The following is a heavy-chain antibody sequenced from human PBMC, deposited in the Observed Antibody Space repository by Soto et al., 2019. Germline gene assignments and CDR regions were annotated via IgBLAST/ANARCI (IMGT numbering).Heavy chain of an antibody. CDR2: IYSGGST. CDR3: ARDQRTSIYYGMDV. V-gene: IGHV3-66*01. D-gene: IGHD2-2*01. J-gene: IGHJ6*02. CDR1: GFTVSSNY. Sequence: PGGSLRLSCAASGFTVSSNYMSWVRQAPGKGLEWVSVIYSGGSTYYADSVKGRFTISRDNSKNTLYLQMNSLRAEDTAVYYCARDQRTSIYYGMDVWGQGTTVTVSS.